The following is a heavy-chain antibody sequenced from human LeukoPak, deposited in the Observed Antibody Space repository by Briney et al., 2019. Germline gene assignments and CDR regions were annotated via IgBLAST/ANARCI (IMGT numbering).Heavy chain of an antibody. J-gene: IGHJ1*01. CDR3: ARGRGEYNYGAEFQH. CDR1: RYAVTIYD. Sequence: GASVKVSCTGSRYAVTIYDINWVRHGPGHGLEWMGGLNPNSSNTGYAQKFQGRDTMTRTTSLSTDHMELRSLRSEDTAVYYCARGRGEYNYGAEFQHWGQGTLVTVSS. D-gene: IGHD5-18*01. CDR2: LNPNSSNT. V-gene: IGHV1-8*01.